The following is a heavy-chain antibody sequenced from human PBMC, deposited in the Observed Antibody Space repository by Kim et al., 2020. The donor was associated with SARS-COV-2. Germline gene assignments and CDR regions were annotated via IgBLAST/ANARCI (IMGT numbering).Heavy chain of an antibody. D-gene: IGHD6-13*01. J-gene: IGHJ5*02. Sequence: ASVKVSCKASGYTFTSYAMHWVRQAPGQRLEWMGWINAGNGNTKYSQKFQGRVTITRDTSASTAYMELSSLRSEDTAVYYCARERRHSSWYKSWFDPWGQGTLVTVSS. V-gene: IGHV1-3*01. CDR2: INAGNGNT. CDR3: ARERRHSSWYKSWFDP. CDR1: GYTFTSYA.